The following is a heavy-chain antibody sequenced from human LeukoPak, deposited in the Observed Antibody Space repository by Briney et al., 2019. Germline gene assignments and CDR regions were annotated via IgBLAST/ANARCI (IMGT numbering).Heavy chain of an antibody. J-gene: IGHJ6*03. D-gene: IGHD2-21*02. CDR3: ATAYCGGDCYYYYYMDV. CDR1: GYTFTGYY. CDR2: IIPIFGTA. Sequence: SVKVSCKASGYTFTGYYMHWVRQAPGQGLEWMGRIIPIFGTANYAQKFQGRVTITTDESTSTAYMELSSLRSEDTTVYYCATAYCGGDCYYYYYMDVWGKGTTVTVSS. V-gene: IGHV1-69*05.